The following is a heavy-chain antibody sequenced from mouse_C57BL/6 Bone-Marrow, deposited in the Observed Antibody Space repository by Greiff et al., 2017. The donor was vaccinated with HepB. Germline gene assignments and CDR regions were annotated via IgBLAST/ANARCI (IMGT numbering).Heavy chain of an antibody. CDR2: ISSGSSTI. CDR1: GFTFSDYG. D-gene: IGHD2-1*01. V-gene: IGHV5-17*01. J-gene: IGHJ1*03. Sequence: EVQVVESGGGLVKPGGSLKLSCAASGFTFSDYGMHWVRQAPEKGLEWVAYISSGSSTIYYADTVKGRFTISRDNAKNTLFLQMTSLRSEDTAMFYCARGVYYGNPYWYFDVWGTGTTVTVSS. CDR3: ARGVYYGNPYWYFDV.